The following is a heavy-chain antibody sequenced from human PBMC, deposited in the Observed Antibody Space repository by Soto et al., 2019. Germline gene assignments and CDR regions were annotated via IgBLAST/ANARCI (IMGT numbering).Heavy chain of an antibody. J-gene: IGHJ5*02. D-gene: IGHD2-2*01. Sequence: VGSLRLSCAASGFTFSSYAMSWVRQAPGKGLECISLISGTGVPTLYAESVKGRFSVSRDNSKNTLFLEMNNLRVDDTAIYYCAKSFCSSSSCFFVWVDPWGPGTLVTVSS. CDR1: GFTFSSYA. V-gene: IGHV3-23*01. CDR2: ISGTGVPT. CDR3: AKSFCSSSSCFFVWVDP.